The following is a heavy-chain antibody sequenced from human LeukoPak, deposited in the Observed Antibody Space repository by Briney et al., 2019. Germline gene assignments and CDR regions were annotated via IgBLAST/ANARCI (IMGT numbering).Heavy chain of an antibody. J-gene: IGHJ4*02. D-gene: IGHD2-15*01. Sequence: GGSLTLSCAVSAFISSDYEMNWVRHAPGKGLEWLPYISSSGRQIYYADSVKGRFTISRANAKHSLYTQMNSLRADDTAVYYCARGPRDPTEFCSRGTCAPTYEVWGQGALVTVSS. CDR3: ARGPRDPTEFCSRGTCAPTYEV. V-gene: IGHV3-48*03. CDR1: AFISSDYE. CDR2: ISSSGRQI.